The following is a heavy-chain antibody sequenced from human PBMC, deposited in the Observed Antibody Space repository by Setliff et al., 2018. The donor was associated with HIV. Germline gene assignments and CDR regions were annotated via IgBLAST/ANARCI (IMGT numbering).Heavy chain of an antibody. CDR2: VYVGGTV. V-gene: IGHV4-61*09. Sequence: SETLSLTCTVSGGSMSSGSYSWTWLRLPAGREPEFIGHVYVGGTVIYNPSLARRLTISIVPSKNQFSLRLNSVTVSDTAGYFCARSSRGSLRDLDYWGPGTLVTVSS. J-gene: IGHJ4*02. CDR1: GGSMSSGSYS. D-gene: IGHD2-21*02. CDR3: ARSSRGSLRDLDY.